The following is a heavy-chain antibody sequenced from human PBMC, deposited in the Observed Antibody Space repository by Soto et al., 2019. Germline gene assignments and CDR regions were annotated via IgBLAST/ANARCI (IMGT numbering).Heavy chain of an antibody. CDR1: GYTFTNYD. CDR2: MNPNSGNT. D-gene: IGHD3-10*01. J-gene: IGHJ6*02. Sequence: QVQLVQPGAEVKKPGASVKVSCKASGYTFTNYDINWVRQATGQGLEWMGWMNPNSGNTGYAQKLQGGVTMTRNTSISTAYMELSSLRSEDTAVYYCATDYGSGTTSLYGMDVWGQGTTVTVSS. CDR3: ATDYGSGTTSLYGMDV. V-gene: IGHV1-8*01.